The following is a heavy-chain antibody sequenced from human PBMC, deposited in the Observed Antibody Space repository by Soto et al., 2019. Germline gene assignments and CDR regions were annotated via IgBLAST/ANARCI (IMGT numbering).Heavy chain of an antibody. V-gene: IGHV3-30*18. D-gene: IGHD6-13*01. CDR1: GFTFSSYG. Sequence: QVQLVESGGGVVQPGRSLRLSCAASGFTFSSYGMHWVRQAPGKGLEWVAVISYDGSNKYYADSVKGRFTISRDNSKNTLYLQMNSLRAEDTAVYYCAKAQAAAGPPFDYWGQGTLVTVSS. CDR2: ISYDGSNK. J-gene: IGHJ4*02. CDR3: AKAQAAAGPPFDY.